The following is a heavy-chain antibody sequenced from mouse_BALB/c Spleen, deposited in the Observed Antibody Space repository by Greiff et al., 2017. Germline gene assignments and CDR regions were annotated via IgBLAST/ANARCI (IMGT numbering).Heavy chain of an antibody. V-gene: IGHV2-9*02. CDR2: IWAGGST. Sequence: VKLMESGPGLVAPSQSLSITCTVSGFSLTSYGVHWVRQPPGKGLEWLGVIWAGGSTNYNSALMSRLSISYDNSKSQVFLKMNRLRTDDTAMYCFARGGGNSWFAYWGQGTLVTVSA. D-gene: IGHD2-1*01. CDR1: GFSLTSYG. J-gene: IGHJ3*01. CDR3: ARGGGNSWFAY.